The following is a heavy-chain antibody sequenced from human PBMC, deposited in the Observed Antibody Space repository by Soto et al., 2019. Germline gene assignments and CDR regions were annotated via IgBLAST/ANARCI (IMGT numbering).Heavy chain of an antibody. Sequence: EVQLVQSGGGLAQPGKSLRLSCAASGFTFRTFWMHWVRQVPGKGPVWVSYISSDGTTTDYADSVKGRFTISRDNAKDTLYMQMDSMRAEATAVYYCAIQDCTNDVCLEAAVTVGGALESWGQGTLVTVSS. J-gene: IGHJ1*01. CDR3: AIQDCTNDVCLEAAVTVGGALES. V-gene: IGHV3-74*01. CDR2: ISSDGTTT. D-gene: IGHD2-8*01. CDR1: GFTFRTFW.